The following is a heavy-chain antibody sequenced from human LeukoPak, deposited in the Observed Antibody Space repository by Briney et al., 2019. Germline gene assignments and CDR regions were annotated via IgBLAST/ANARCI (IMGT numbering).Heavy chain of an antibody. CDR3: AKAPRVYCSGGSCFLSY. D-gene: IGHD2-15*01. CDR1: GFTFSSYA. Sequence: GGSLRLSCAASGFTFSSYAMSWVRQAPGKGVEWVSSISGVGGTTYYAESVKGRFTISRDNSKNTLDLQMNSLRAEDTATYYCAKAPRVYCSGGSCFLSYWGQGALVTVSP. V-gene: IGHV3-23*01. CDR2: ISGVGGTT. J-gene: IGHJ4*02.